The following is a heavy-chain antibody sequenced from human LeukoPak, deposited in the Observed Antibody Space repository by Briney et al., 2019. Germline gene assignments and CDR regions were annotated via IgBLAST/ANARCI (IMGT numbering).Heavy chain of an antibody. CDR2: FDGNGPNT. CDR1: GVTFSSFA. Sequence: GGSLRLSCAASGVTFSSFAMTWVRQAPGKGLEWVSGFDGNGPNTYYADSVKGRWTISRDNSRNTLYLEMNSLRPEDTAIYYCAKPRTTGLGWAQFDYWGQGSLVTVSS. J-gene: IGHJ4*02. D-gene: IGHD2-8*02. V-gene: IGHV3-23*01. CDR3: AKPRTTGLGWAQFDY.